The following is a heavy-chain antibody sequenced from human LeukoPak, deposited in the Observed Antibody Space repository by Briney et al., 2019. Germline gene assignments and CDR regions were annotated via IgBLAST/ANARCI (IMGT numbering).Heavy chain of an antibody. CDR3: ARSPYSSSWYPFAP. D-gene: IGHD6-13*01. CDR2: IYTSGST. Sequence: SETLSLTCTVSGGSISSYYWSWIRQPAGKGLEWIGRIYTSGSTNYNPSLKSRVTMSVDTSKNQFSLKLSSVTAADTAVYYCARSPYSSSWYPFAPWGQGILVTVSS. V-gene: IGHV4-4*07. J-gene: IGHJ5*02. CDR1: GGSISSYY.